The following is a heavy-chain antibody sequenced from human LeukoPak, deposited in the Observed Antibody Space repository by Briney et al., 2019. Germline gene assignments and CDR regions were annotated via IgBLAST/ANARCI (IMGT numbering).Heavy chain of an antibody. D-gene: IGHD3-16*02. J-gene: IGHJ6*03. Sequence: SETLSLTCAVYGGSFSGYYWSWIRQPPGKGLEWIGEINHSGSTNYNPSLKSRVTISVDTSKNQFSLKLSSVTAADTAVYYCARGRQPVKISCLGLYYYYYYMDVWGKGTTVTVSS. CDR1: GGSFSGYY. V-gene: IGHV4-34*01. CDR2: INHSGST. CDR3: ARGRQPVKISCLGLYYYYYYMDV.